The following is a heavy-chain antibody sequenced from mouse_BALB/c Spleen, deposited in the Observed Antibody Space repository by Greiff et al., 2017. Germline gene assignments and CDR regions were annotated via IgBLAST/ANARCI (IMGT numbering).Heavy chain of an antibody. V-gene: IGHV5-17*02. CDR3: ARSLYGNYEAY. CDR1: GFTFSSFG. J-gene: IGHJ3*01. Sequence: EVKLEESGGGLVQPGGSRKLSCAASGFTFSSFGMHWVRQAPEKGLEWVAYISSGSSTIYYADTVKGRFTISRDNPKNTLFLQMTSLRSEDTAMYYCARSLYGNYEAYWGQGTLVTVSA. D-gene: IGHD2-1*01. CDR2: ISSGSSTI.